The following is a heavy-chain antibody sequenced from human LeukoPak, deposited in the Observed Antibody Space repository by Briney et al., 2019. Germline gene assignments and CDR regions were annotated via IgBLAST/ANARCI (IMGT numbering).Heavy chain of an antibody. Sequence: GGSLRLSCAASGFTFSTYGMSWVRQAPGKGLEWLSYISGSSSAISYADSVKGRFTISRDNAKNSLFLQMNSLRAEDTAVYYCATYSGYDRIFDYWGQGTLVTVSS. D-gene: IGHD5-12*01. J-gene: IGHJ4*02. CDR2: ISGSSSAI. CDR3: ATYSGYDRIFDY. V-gene: IGHV3-48*01. CDR1: GFTFSTYG.